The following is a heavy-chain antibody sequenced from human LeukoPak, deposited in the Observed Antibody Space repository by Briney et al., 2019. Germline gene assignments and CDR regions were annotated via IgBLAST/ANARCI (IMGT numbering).Heavy chain of an antibody. CDR3: ARDPELRGFDY. D-gene: IGHD1-7*01. V-gene: IGHV3-21*01. J-gene: IGHJ4*02. CDR1: GSTFSSYN. CDR2: ISSSSNYM. Sequence: RSGGSLRLSCAASGSTFSSYNMSWVRQAPGKDLEWVSSISSSSNYMYYADSVKGRFTISSDNAKNSLYLQMNSLRAEDTAVYYCARDPELRGFDYWGQGTLVTVSS.